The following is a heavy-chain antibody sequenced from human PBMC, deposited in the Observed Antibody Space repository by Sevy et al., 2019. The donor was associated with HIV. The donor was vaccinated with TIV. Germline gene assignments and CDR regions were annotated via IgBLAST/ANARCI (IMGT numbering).Heavy chain of an antibody. CDR3: AGDSSSSAPKISYYFDY. Sequence: SETLSLTCAVYGGSFSGYYWSWIRQPPGKGLEWIGEINHSGSTNYNPSLKSRVTISVDTSKNQFSLKLSSVTAADTAVYYCAGDSSSSAPKISYYFDYWGQGTLVTVSS. D-gene: IGHD6-6*01. J-gene: IGHJ4*02. CDR2: INHSGST. V-gene: IGHV4-34*01. CDR1: GGSFSGYY.